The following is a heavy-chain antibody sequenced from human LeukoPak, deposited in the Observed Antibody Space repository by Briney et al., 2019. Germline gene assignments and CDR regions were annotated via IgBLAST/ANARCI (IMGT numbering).Heavy chain of an antibody. Sequence: SVKVSCKSSGGAFSSFIINWVRQAPGQGLEWMGGVIPVFGVPNYAQRFQGRVTITADESTSTVYLYLTSLRSEDTAVYFCTRGSAGIAPATTKNFFDFWGQGTLVTVSS. CDR2: VIPVFGVP. V-gene: IGHV1-69*13. CDR3: TRGSAGIAPATTKNFFDF. J-gene: IGHJ4*02. CDR1: GGAFSSFI. D-gene: IGHD1-26*01.